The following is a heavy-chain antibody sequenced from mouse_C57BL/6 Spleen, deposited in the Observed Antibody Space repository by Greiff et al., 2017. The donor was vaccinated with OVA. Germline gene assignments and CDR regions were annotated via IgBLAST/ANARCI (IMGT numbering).Heavy chain of an antibody. CDR3: ARRRSSYKAMDY. V-gene: IGHV1-26*01. J-gene: IGHJ4*01. CDR1: GYTFTDYY. Sequence: EVQLQQSGPELVKPGASVKISCKASGYTFTDYYMNWVKQSHGKSLEWIGDINPNNGGTSYNQKFKGKATLTVDKSSSTAYMELRSLTSEDSAVYYCARRRSSYKAMDYWGQGTSVTVSS. CDR2: INPNNGGT. D-gene: IGHD1-1*01.